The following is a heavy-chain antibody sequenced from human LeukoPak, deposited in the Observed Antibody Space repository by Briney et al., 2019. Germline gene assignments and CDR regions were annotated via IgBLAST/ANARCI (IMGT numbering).Heavy chain of an antibody. Sequence: SVKVSCKASGGTFSSYAISWVRQAPGQGLEWMGGIIPIFGTANYAQKFQGRVTITADESTSTAYMELSSLRSEDTAVYYCASFGEDIVVVSAAITSGYYMDVWGKGTTITVSS. J-gene: IGHJ6*03. V-gene: IGHV1-69*01. CDR1: GGTFSSYA. D-gene: IGHD2-2*02. CDR2: IIPIFGTA. CDR3: ASFGEDIVVVSAAITSGYYMDV.